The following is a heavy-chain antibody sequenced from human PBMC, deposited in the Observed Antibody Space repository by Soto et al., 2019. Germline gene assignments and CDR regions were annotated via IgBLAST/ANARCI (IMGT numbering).Heavy chain of an antibody. CDR3: APFTRDTTLVPISY. J-gene: IGHJ4*02. CDR1: GFTFSSYA. CDR2: ISGIDGST. D-gene: IGHD1-1*01. V-gene: IGHV3-23*01. Sequence: GGSLRLSCAASGFTFSSYAMSWVRQAPGQGLEWVSSISGIDGSTSYANSVKGRFTISRDNSKNTLFLQMNSLRAEDTAVYYCAPFTRDTTLVPISYWGQGTPVTVSS.